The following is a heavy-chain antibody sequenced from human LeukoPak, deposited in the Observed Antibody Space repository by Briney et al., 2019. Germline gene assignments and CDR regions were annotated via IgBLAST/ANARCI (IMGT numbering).Heavy chain of an antibody. D-gene: IGHD2-15*01. J-gene: IGHJ6*02. CDR1: GFTFSSYW. V-gene: IGHV3-74*01. CDR3: ARDTLGPLYYGMDV. Sequence: GGSLRLSCAASGFTFSSYWMHWVRQAPGKGLVWVSRINSDGSSTSYADSVKGRFTISRDDAKNTLYLQMNSLRAEDTAVYYCARDTLGPLYYGMDVWGQGTTVTVSS. CDR2: INSDGSST.